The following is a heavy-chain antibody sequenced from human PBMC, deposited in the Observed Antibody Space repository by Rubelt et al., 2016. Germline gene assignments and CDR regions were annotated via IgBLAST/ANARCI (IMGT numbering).Heavy chain of an antibody. Sequence: GGIIPILGIANYAQKFQGRVTMTTDTSTSTAYMELRSLRSDDTAVYYCAGGEYYDFWSGDYGMDVWGQGTTVTVSS. D-gene: IGHD3-3*01. CDR3: AGGEYYDFWSGDYGMDV. J-gene: IGHJ6*02. V-gene: IGHV1-69*10. CDR2: IIPILGIA.